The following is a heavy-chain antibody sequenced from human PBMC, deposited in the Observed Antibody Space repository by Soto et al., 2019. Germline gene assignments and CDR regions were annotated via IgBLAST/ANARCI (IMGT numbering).Heavy chain of an antibody. CDR1: GFSLSTSGVG. D-gene: IGHD3-10*01. CDR2: IYWDDDK. J-gene: IGHJ1*01. Sequence: GSGPTLVNPTQTLTLTCTFSGFSLSTSGVGVGWIRQPPGKAPEWLALIYWDDDKRYGPSLKSRLTITKDTSKNQVVLTMTNMDPVDTATYYCAHDHYYCSGSYHPRHLLSYRGQGTLVTGSS. CDR3: AHDHYYCSGSYHPRHLLSY. V-gene: IGHV2-5*05.